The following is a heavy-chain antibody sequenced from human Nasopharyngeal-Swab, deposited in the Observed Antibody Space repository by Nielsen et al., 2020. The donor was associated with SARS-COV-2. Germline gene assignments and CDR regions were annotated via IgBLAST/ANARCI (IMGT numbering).Heavy chain of an antibody. Sequence: GGSLRLPCVASEFTVNDYVIHWVRQASGKGLEWVGRIRSKTHSYTTDYAASVKGRFTISRDDSKNTAYLHMNSLESEDTAVYYCSTLPIPALGADYWGQGTLVTVSS. J-gene: IGHJ4*02. CDR1: EFTVNDYV. V-gene: IGHV3-73*01. D-gene: IGHD6-13*01. CDR3: STLPIPALGADY. CDR2: IRSKTHSYTT.